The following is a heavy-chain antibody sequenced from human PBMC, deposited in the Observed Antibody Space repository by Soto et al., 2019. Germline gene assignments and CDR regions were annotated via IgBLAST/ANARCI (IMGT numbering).Heavy chain of an antibody. CDR2: IRSKAYGGTT. CDR1: GFTFGDYA. Sequence: GGSLRLSCTASGFTFGDYAMSWFRQAPGKGLEWVGFIRSKAYGGTTEYAASVKGRFTISRDDSKSIAYLQMNSLKTEDTAVYYCTRPFVGYYYYYGMDVWGQGTTVTVSS. J-gene: IGHJ6*02. CDR3: TRPFVGYYYYYGMDV. V-gene: IGHV3-49*03. D-gene: IGHD2-21*01.